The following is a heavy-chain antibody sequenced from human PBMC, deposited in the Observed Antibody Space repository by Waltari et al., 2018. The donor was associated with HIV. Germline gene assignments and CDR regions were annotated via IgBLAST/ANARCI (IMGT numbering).Heavy chain of an antibody. D-gene: IGHD3-22*01. CDR2: IWYDGSNK. CDR3: ARGYYDSSGYYEGLGY. V-gene: IGHV3-33*01. Sequence: VRQAPGKGLEWVAVIWYDGSNKYYADSVKGRFTISRDNSKNTLYLQMNSLRAEDTAVYYCARGYYDSSGYYEGLGYWGQGTLVTVSS. J-gene: IGHJ4*02.